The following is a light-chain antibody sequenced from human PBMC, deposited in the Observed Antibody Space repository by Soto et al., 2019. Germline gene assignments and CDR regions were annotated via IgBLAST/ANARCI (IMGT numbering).Light chain of an antibody. CDR1: QSIGYW. V-gene: IGKV1-5*01. Sequence: DIQMTQSPSTLSASIGDRVTITCRASQSIGYWLAWYQQKPGKAPNLLIYAASTLQTGVPSRFSGSGFGTEFTLTIASLQPADSATYYCQQYNSFSKTFGRGTKVDIK. J-gene: IGKJ1*01. CDR3: QQYNSFSKT. CDR2: AAS.